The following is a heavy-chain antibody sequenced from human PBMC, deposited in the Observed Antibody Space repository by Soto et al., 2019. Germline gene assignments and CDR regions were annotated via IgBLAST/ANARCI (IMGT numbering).Heavy chain of an antibody. D-gene: IGHD3-22*01. Sequence: SETLSLTCTVSGGSISSYYWSWIRQPPGKGLEWIGYIYYSGSTNYNPSLKSRVTISVDTSKNQFSLKLSSVTAADTAVYYCARLAYDSSGYYFHYYYGMDVWGQGTTVTVS. J-gene: IGHJ6*02. CDR3: ARLAYDSSGYYFHYYYGMDV. CDR2: IYYSGST. V-gene: IGHV4-59*08. CDR1: GGSISSYY.